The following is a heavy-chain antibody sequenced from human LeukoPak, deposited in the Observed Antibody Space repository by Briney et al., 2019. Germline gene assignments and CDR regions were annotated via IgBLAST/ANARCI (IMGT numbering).Heavy chain of an antibody. V-gene: IGHV5-51*01. CDR3: VLAGSGSYYFDY. CDR1: GYRFTNYW. CDR2: IYPGDSDT. J-gene: IGHJ4*02. D-gene: IGHD3-10*01. Sequence: GESLKISCKGFGYRFTNYWIGWVRQMPGKGLEWMGIIYPGDSDTRYSPSSQGQVTILADKSINTAYLQWSSLKASDTAMYYCVLAGSGSYYFDYWGQGILVTVSS.